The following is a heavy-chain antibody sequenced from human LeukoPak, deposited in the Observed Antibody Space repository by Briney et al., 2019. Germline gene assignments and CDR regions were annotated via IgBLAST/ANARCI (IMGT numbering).Heavy chain of an antibody. CDR3: ARMETYYGYSNYYYYYYMDV. D-gene: IGHD4-11*01. Sequence: ASVKVSCKASGYTFTSYGISWVRQAPGQGLEWMGWISAYNGNTNHAQKLQGRVTMTTDTSTSTAYMELRSLRSDDTAVYYCARMETYYGYSNYYYYYYMDVWGKGTTVTVSS. CDR1: GYTFTSYG. CDR2: ISAYNGNT. J-gene: IGHJ6*03. V-gene: IGHV1-18*01.